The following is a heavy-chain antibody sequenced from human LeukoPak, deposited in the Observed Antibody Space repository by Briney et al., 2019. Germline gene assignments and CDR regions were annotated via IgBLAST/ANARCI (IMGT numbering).Heavy chain of an antibody. D-gene: IGHD6-13*01. Sequence: PGGSLRLSCAASGFTFSTYSMHWVRQAPGKGLEYVSAISSNGGATYYANSVKGRFTIPRDNSKNTVYLQMGSLRAEDMAVYYCARVRRQQLVRDAFDIWGQGTMVTVSS. CDR3: ARVRRQQLVRDAFDI. V-gene: IGHV3-64*01. J-gene: IGHJ3*02. CDR1: GFTFSTYS. CDR2: ISSNGGAT.